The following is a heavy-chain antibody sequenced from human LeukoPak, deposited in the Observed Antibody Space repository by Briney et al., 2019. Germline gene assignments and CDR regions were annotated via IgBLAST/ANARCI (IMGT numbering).Heavy chain of an antibody. D-gene: IGHD5-18*01. CDR2: IYYSGST. V-gene: IGHV4-59*12. CDR1: GGSISSYY. J-gene: IGHJ4*02. CDR3: ARNQGCSYGYDY. Sequence: PSETLSLTCTVSGGSISSYYWSWIRQPPGEGLEWIGYIYYSGSTNYNPSLKSRVTISVDTSKNQFSLKLSSVTAADTAVYYCARNQGCSYGYDYWGQGTLVTVSS.